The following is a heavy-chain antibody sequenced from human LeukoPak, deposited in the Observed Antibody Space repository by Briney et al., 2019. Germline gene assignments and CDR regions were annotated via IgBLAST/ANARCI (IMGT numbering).Heavy chain of an antibody. Sequence: GGSLRLSCTASGFTFGDYAMSWVRQAPGKGLEWVGFIRGKAYGATTEYAASVKGRFTISRDDSKSIAYLQMNSLKTEDTAVYYCTSSFGQLSFFDYWGQGTLVTVSS. CDR1: GFTFGDYA. J-gene: IGHJ4*02. CDR2: IRGKAYGATT. CDR3: TSSFGQLSFFDY. V-gene: IGHV3-49*04. D-gene: IGHD3-10*01.